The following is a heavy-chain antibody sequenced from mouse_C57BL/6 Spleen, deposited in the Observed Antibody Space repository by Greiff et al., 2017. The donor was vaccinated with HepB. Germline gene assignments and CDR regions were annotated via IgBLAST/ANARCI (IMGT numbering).Heavy chain of an antibody. CDR1: GYTFTSYW. CDR3: ARGRDGPYYFDY. D-gene: IGHD2-3*01. CDR2: IYPSDSET. Sequence: QVQLQQPGAELVRPGSSVKLSCKASGYTFTSYWMDWVKQRPGQGLEWIGNIYPSDSETHYNQKFKDKATLTVDKSSSTAYMQLSSLTSEDSAVYYCARGRDGPYYFDYWGQGTTLTVSS. J-gene: IGHJ2*01. V-gene: IGHV1-61*01.